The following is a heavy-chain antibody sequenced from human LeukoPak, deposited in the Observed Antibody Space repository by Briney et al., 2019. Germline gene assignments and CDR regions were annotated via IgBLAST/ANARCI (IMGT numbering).Heavy chain of an antibody. CDR3: ARSDSGTFYNDY. J-gene: IGHJ4*02. D-gene: IGHD3-10*01. V-gene: IGHV1-2*02. CDR2: INPNSGGA. CDR1: GYTFTSYY. Sequence: WAPVKVSCKASGYTFTSYYLHWVRQAPGQGLEWMGWINPNSGGAYFAQKFQGRVTMTRDTSINTAYMDLSRLRSDDTAVYYCARSDSGTFYNDYWGQGTLVTVSS.